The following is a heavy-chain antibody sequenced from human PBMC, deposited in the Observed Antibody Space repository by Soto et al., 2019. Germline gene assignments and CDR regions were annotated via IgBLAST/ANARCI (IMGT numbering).Heavy chain of an antibody. CDR3: AHIMITWGGVSALDAFDM. J-gene: IGHJ3*02. D-gene: IGHD3-16*01. Sequence: GSGPTLVNPTPPLTLTCSFSGFSLSTSRVGVAWIRQPPGKALEWLAIIYWDDDRRYSPSLKTRLAITKDTSKNQVVLTMTNLDPGDTATYYCAHIMITWGGVSALDAFDMWGQGTMVTVSS. CDR2: IYWDDDR. CDR1: GFSLSTSRVG. V-gene: IGHV2-5*02.